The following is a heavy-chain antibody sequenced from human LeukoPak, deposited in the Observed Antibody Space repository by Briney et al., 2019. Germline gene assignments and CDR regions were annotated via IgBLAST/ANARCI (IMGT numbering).Heavy chain of an antibody. D-gene: IGHD2/OR15-2a*01. CDR3: AKGIKSPGDP. Sequence: PGGSLRLSCAASGFIFSSYAMTWVCQAPGKGLEWVSAIGSEGSTYYADSVKGRFTISRDNSKNTLYLEMNSLRADDTAIYYCAKGIKSPGDPWGQGTLVTVSS. J-gene: IGHJ5*02. CDR2: IGSEGST. CDR1: GFIFSSYA. V-gene: IGHV3-23*01.